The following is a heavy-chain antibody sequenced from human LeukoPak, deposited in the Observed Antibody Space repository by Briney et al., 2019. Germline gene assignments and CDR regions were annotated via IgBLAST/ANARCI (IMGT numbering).Heavy chain of an antibody. CDR2: IKSKTDGGTT. V-gene: IGHV3-15*01. D-gene: IGHD1-7*01. Sequence: PGGSLRLSCAASGFTFSNAWMSWVRQAPGKGLEWVGRIKSKTDGGTTDYAAPVKGRFTISRDDSKNTLYLQMNSLKTEDTAVYYCTNSGTTRNYYYYYYMDVWGKGTTVTVSS. J-gene: IGHJ6*03. CDR3: TNSGTTRNYYYYYYMDV. CDR1: GFTFSNAW.